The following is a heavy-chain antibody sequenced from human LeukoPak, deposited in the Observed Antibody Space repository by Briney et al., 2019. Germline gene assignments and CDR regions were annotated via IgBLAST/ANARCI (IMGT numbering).Heavy chain of an antibody. CDR3: ARPPPSRVVIVLTRGDY. Sequence: GGSLRLSCVVSGLDSNNHGVHWVSPAPGKGPGWVAYIGRDEGDEKFADSVKGRFSISRDNSKKAVCLEMRSLRVEDTALYFCARPPPSRVVIVLTRGDYWGQGTLVIVSS. CDR2: IGRDEGDE. D-gene: IGHD2-15*01. CDR1: GLDSNNHG. J-gene: IGHJ4*02. V-gene: IGHV3-30*02.